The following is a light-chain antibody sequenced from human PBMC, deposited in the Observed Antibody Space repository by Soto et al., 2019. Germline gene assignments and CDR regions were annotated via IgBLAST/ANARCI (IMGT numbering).Light chain of an antibody. V-gene: IGKV1-5*03. CDR2: RAS. CDR1: QTIITW. CDR3: QQYNVYPWT. Sequence: DIQMTQSPSSLSASVGDRVTITCRASQTIITWLAWYQQKPGKGLKVIIYRASNLQTGVPSRFSGSGSGTEFTLTINSLQPDDFATYFCQQYNVYPWTCGQGTKVET. J-gene: IGKJ1*01.